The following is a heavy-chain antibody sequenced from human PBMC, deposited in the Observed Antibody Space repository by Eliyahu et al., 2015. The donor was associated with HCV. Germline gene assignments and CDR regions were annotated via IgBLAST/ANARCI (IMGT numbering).Heavy chain of an antibody. J-gene: IGHJ4*02. CDR1: GFTGSXNQ. Sequence: EVQLVESGGGLIQPGXSLRLSXXASGFTGSXNQMXWVRQAPGKGLXWVSVIYGGGSTYYADFVKGRFTISRDNSKNTLYLQMNSLRVEDTAVYYCARGVLWGAPNRYHFDSWGQGTLVTVSS. CDR2: IYGGGST. D-gene: IGHD3-16*01. V-gene: IGHV3-53*01. CDR3: ARGVLWGAPNRYHFDS.